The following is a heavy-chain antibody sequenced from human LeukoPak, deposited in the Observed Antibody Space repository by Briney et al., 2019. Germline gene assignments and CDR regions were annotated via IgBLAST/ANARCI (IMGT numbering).Heavy chain of an antibody. D-gene: IGHD6-13*01. Sequence: GGSLRLSCVASGISFRHHAMNWVRQAPGKGLEWVSYISSSSSSKYYADSVKGRFTISRDDAKNSLYLQMNSLRDEDTAVYYCAKDGVLSAAAYYFDCWGQGTLVTVSS. V-gene: IGHV3-48*02. CDR1: GISFRHHA. J-gene: IGHJ4*02. CDR2: ISSSSSSK. CDR3: AKDGVLSAAAYYFDC.